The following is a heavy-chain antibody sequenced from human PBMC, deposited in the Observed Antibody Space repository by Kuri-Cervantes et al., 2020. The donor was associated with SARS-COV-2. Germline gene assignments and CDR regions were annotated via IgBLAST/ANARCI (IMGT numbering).Heavy chain of an antibody. CDR3: ARDSSGYYRLDY. CDR2: ISSSSSYI. D-gene: IGHD3-22*01. CDR1: GFTFSSYS. V-gene: IGHV3-21*01. J-gene: IGHJ4*02. Sequence: LSLTCAASGFTFSSYSMNWVRQAPGKGLEWVSSISSSSSYIYYADSVKGRFTISRDNAKNSLYLQMNSLRAEDTAVYYCARDSSGYYRLDYWGQGTRGTVSS.